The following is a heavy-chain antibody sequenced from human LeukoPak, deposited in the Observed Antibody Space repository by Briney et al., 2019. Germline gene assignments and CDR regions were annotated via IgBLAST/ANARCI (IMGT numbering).Heavy chain of an antibody. CDR1: DASVTTYS. CDR2: VYSSGAT. CDR3: ARDHYVSGSYKAYFDN. D-gene: IGHD3-10*01. J-gene: IGHJ4*01. V-gene: IGHV4-4*07. Sequence: SETLSLTCTVSDASVTTYSWSWLRQPAGKGLEGIGRVYSSGATKYNPSLKSRVTISADTSKNQFSLKLPSVTAADTAVYYCARDHYVSGSYKAYFDNWGHGIKVTVSS.